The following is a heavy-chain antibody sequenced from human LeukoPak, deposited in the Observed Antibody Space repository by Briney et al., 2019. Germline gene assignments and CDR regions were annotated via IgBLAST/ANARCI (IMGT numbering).Heavy chain of an antibody. CDR2: ISHDGTNR. D-gene: IGHD2-21*01. Sequence: GRSLSLSCAASGFIFSNYGMHWVRQAPGKGLEWVAIISHDGTNRKYVDSVKGRFTISRDNSRNTLYLQLTSLRAEDTAVYYCVRDGGELEADGFDIWGKGTMVTVSS. V-gene: IGHV3-33*01. J-gene: IGHJ3*02. CDR1: GFIFSNYG. CDR3: VRDGGELEADGFDI.